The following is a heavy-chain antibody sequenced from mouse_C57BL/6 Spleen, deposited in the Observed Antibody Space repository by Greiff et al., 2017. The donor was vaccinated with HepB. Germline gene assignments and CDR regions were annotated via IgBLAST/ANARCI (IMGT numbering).Heavy chain of an antibody. CDR3: ARMELAWFAC. D-gene: IGHD4-1*01. Sequence: QVTLKECGPGILQSSQTLSLTCSFSGFSLSTSGMGVSWIRQPSGKGLEWLAHRYWDDDKRYNPSLKSRLTISKATSRNHVFLKITSVDTADTATYYCARMELAWFACWGQGTLVTVSA. V-gene: IGHV8-12*01. J-gene: IGHJ3*01. CDR1: GFSLSTSGMG. CDR2: RYWDDDK.